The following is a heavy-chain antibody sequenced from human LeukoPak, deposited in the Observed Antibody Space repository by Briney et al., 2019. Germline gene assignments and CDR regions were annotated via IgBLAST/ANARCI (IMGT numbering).Heavy chain of an antibody. CDR3: ARGGGYYGSGSLHYYYYGTDV. CDR2: IKQDGSEK. J-gene: IGHJ6*02. Sequence: GGSLRLSCAASGFTFSSYWMSWVRQAPGKGLEWVANIKQDGSEKYYVDSVKGRFTISRDNAKNSLYLQTNSLRAEDTAVYYCARGGGYYGSGSLHYYYYGTDVWGQGTTVTVSS. CDR1: GFTFSSYW. D-gene: IGHD3-10*01. V-gene: IGHV3-7*01.